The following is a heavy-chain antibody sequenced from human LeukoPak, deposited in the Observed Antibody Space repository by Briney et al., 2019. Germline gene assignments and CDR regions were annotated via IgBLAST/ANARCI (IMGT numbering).Heavy chain of an antibody. CDR3: ARGQEWWTPEMYYYGSGSYYTENDY. J-gene: IGHJ4*02. V-gene: IGHV1-8*01. CDR2: MNPNSGNT. D-gene: IGHD3-10*01. Sequence: ASVKVSCKASGYTFTSYDINWVRQATGQGLEGMGWMNPNSGNTGYAQKFQGRVTMTRNTSISTAYMELSSLRSEDTAVYYCARGQEWWTPEMYYYGSGSYYTENDYWGQGTLVTVSS. CDR1: GYTFTSYD.